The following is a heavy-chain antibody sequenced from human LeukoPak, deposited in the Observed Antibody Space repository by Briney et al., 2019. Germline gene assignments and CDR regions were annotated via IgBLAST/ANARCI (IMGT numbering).Heavy chain of an antibody. CDR3: ARHFVIAAAGTTWFDP. CDR1: GGSFSGYY. D-gene: IGHD6-13*01. V-gene: IGHV4-34*01. Sequence: SETLSLTCAVYGGSFSGYYWSWIRQPPGKGLEWIGEINHSGSTNYNPSLKSRVTISVDTSKNQFSLKLSSVTAADTAVYYCARHFVIAAAGTTWFDPWGQGTLVTVSS. J-gene: IGHJ5*02. CDR2: INHSGST.